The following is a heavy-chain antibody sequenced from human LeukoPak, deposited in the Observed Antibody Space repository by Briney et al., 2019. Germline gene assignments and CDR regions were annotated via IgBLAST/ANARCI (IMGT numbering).Heavy chain of an antibody. D-gene: IGHD3-22*01. J-gene: IGHJ4*02. CDR1: GFTFSSYS. V-gene: IGHV3-21*01. Sequence: GGSLRLSCAASGFTFSSYSMNWVRQAPGKGLEWVSSISSSSSYIYYADSVKGRFTISRDNAKNSLYLQMNSLRAEDTAVYYCASWTYYYDSQFDYWGQGTLVPVSS. CDR3: ASWTYYYDSQFDY. CDR2: ISSSSSYI.